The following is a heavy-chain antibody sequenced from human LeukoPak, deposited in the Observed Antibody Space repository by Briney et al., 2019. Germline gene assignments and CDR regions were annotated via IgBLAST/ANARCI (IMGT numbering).Heavy chain of an antibody. CDR1: GFIFTSYA. Sequence: PGGSLRLSCAASGFIFTSYAMSWVRHTPGKGLEWVSGISGSGATTYYADSVKGRLTISRDNSKNTVYLQMNSLRPEDTALYYCAKDINVGVRGYGMDVWGQGTTVTVSS. V-gene: IGHV3-23*01. D-gene: IGHD3-10*01. CDR2: ISGSGATT. CDR3: AKDINVGVRGYGMDV. J-gene: IGHJ6*02.